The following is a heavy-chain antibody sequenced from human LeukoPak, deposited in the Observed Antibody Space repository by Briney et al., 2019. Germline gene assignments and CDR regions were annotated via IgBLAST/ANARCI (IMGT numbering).Heavy chain of an antibody. J-gene: IGHJ6*03. Sequence: SETLSLTCTVSGGSISSYYWSWIRQPPGKGLEWIGEINHSGSTNYNPSLKSRVTISVETSKNQFSLKVSSVTAADTAVYYCARVWFGGGGPMDVWGKGTTVTISS. CDR2: INHSGST. CDR1: GGSISSYY. V-gene: IGHV4-34*01. CDR3: ARVWFGGGGPMDV. D-gene: IGHD3-10*01.